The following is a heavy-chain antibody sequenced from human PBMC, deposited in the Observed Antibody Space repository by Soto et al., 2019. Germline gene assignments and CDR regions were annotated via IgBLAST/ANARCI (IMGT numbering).Heavy chain of an antibody. Sequence: QVQLQQWGAGLLKPSETLSLTCAVYGGSFSGYYWSWIRQPPGKGLEWIGEINHSGSTNYNPSLKRRVTISVDTSKNQFSLKLSSVTAADTAVYYCARGLTTVVLDYWGQGTLVTVSS. CDR1: GGSFSGYY. CDR2: INHSGST. CDR3: ARGLTTVVLDY. J-gene: IGHJ4*02. D-gene: IGHD4-17*01. V-gene: IGHV4-34*01.